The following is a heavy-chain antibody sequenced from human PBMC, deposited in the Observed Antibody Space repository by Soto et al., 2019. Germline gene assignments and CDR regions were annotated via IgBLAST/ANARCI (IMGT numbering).Heavy chain of an antibody. V-gene: IGHV3-30-3*01. J-gene: IGHJ4*02. D-gene: IGHD5-18*01. Sequence: GGSLRLSCAASGFTFSSFSMHWVRQAPGKGLEWVTLASFDGNTQYYADSVKGRFTISRDNSKSTVYLQMNSLRVEDTAIYYCAKDAGWTHHYWGQGILVTVSS. CDR2: ASFDGNTQ. CDR3: AKDAGWTHHY. CDR1: GFTFSSFS.